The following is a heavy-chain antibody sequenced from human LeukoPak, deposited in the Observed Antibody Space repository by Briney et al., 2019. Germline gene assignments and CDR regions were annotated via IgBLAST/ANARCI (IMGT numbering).Heavy chain of an antibody. CDR3: ARLIVVVPAAIEGHWFDP. V-gene: IGHV1-69*13. J-gene: IGHJ5*02. CDR2: IIPIFGTA. D-gene: IGHD2-2*02. Sequence: GASVKVSCKASGGTFSSYAISWVRQAPGQGLEWMGGIIPIFGTANYAQKFQGRVTITADESTSTAYMELRSLRSDDTAVYYCARLIVVVPAAIEGHWFDPWGQGTLVTVSS. CDR1: GGTFSSYA.